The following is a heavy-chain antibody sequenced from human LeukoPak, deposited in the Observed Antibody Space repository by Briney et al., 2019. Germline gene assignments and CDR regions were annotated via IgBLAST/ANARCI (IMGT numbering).Heavy chain of an antibody. J-gene: IGHJ4*02. CDR2: ISSSGGTK. CDR1: GFTFSSYE. CDR3: ARGGECLPYYFDY. V-gene: IGHV3-48*03. D-gene: IGHD5/OR15-5a*01. Sequence: GGSLRLSCAASGFTFSSYEMPWVRQAPGKGLEWVSYISSSGGTKYYGDSVKGRFIISRDNAKNSLHLQMNSLRAEDTAVYYCARGGECLPYYFDYWGQGTLVTVSS.